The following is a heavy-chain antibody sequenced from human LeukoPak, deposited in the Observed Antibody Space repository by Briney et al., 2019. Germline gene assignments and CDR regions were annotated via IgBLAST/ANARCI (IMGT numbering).Heavy chain of an antibody. D-gene: IGHD3-22*01. CDR3: ARANYYDTSGYSRGAFDI. CDR2: ILHSGST. CDR1: GYSISSGFY. J-gene: IGHJ3*02. Sequence: PSETLSLTCSVSGYSISSGFYWGLIRQPPGKGLEWIGSILHSGSTYYNPSLKSRVIISVDTSKHQFSLNLSSVTAADTAVYYCARANYYDTSGYSRGAFDIWGQGTMGTVSS. V-gene: IGHV4-38-2*02.